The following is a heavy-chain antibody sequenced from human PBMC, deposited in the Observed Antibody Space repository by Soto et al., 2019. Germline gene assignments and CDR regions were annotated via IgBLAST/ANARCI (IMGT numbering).Heavy chain of an antibody. CDR2: VSGSNGNT. CDR1: GYTFINHG. CDR3: ARDFYPLAYYFDP. V-gene: IGHV1-18*04. Sequence: QVQRVQSEAEVKKPGAAVKVSCEASGYTFINHGISWLRQAPGQGLEWMGWVSGSNGNTKYAQKFQGRVTMTTETSTSTAHMELRNLRSDDTAVYFCARDFYPLAYYFDPWGQGTLVTVSS. J-gene: IGHJ4*02.